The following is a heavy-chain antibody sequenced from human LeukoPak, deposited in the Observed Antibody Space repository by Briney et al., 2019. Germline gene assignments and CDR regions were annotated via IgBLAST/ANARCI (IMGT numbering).Heavy chain of an antibody. J-gene: IGHJ4*02. V-gene: IGHV3-33*01. Sequence: GRSLRLSCAASGFTFSSYGMHWVRQAPGKGLEWVAVIWYDGSNKYYADSVKGRFTISRDNSKNTLYLQMNSLRAEDTAVYYCASGYSYGSSLDYWGQGTLVTVSS. CDR3: ASGYSYGSSLDY. D-gene: IGHD5-18*01. CDR2: IWYDGSNK. CDR1: GFTFSSYG.